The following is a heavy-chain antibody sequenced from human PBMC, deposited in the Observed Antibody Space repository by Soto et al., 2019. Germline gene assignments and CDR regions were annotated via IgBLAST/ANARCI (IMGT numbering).Heavy chain of an antibody. CDR1: GFTVSSNY. CDR2: IYSGGST. Sequence: GGSLRLSCAASGFTVSSNYMSWVRQAPGKGLEWVSVIYSGGSTYYADSVKGRFTISRDNSKNTLYLQMNSLRAEDTAVYYCARVVVAAAIAAFDIWGQGTMVTVS. V-gene: IGHV3-53*01. D-gene: IGHD2-15*01. J-gene: IGHJ3*02. CDR3: ARVVVAAAIAAFDI.